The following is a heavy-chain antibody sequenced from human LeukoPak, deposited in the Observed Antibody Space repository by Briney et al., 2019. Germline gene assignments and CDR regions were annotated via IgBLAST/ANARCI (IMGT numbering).Heavy chain of an antibody. Sequence: SETLSFTCTVSGGSIRSYYWSWIRQPPGKGLEWIGCIYYSGTTNYNPSLKSRVTISVDTSNNQFSLKLNSVTAADTAVYYCARGDHFGSGRYHYWGQGTLVTVSS. CDR2: IYYSGTT. D-gene: IGHD3-10*01. CDR1: GGSIRSYY. J-gene: IGHJ4*02. CDR3: ARGDHFGSGRYHY. V-gene: IGHV4-59*01.